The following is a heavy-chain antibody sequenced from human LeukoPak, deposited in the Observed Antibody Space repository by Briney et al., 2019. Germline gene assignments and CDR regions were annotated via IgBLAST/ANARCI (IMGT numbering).Heavy chain of an antibody. CDR1: GFTVSSNY. Sequence: PGGSLRLSCAASGFTVSSNYMSWVRQAPGKGLEWVSYISSSGSTIYYADSVKGRFTISRDNAKNSLYLQMNSLRAEDTAIYYCAKDDAYLQYDDWGQGTLVTVSS. CDR3: AKDDAYLQYDD. D-gene: IGHD5-24*01. CDR2: ISSSGSTI. V-gene: IGHV3-11*01. J-gene: IGHJ4*02.